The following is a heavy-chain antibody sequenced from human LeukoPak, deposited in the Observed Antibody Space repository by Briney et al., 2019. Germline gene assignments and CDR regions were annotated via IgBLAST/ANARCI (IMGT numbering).Heavy chain of an antibody. J-gene: IGHJ3*02. Sequence: SETLSLTCTVSGGSISSYYWSWIRQPPGRGLEWIGYIYYSGSTNYNPSLKSRVTISVDTSKNQFSLKLSSVTAADTAVYYCARDRYQDAFDIWGQGTMVTVSS. CDR1: GGSISSYY. V-gene: IGHV4-59*01. CDR2: IYYSGST. D-gene: IGHD2-2*01. CDR3: ARDRYQDAFDI.